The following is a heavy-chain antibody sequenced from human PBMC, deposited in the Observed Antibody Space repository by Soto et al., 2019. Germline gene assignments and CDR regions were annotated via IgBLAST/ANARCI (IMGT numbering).Heavy chain of an antibody. CDR3: ARRKYYYDSSGYALDI. D-gene: IGHD3-22*01. CDR2: ISSSSSYT. CDR1: GFTFSAYY. J-gene: IGHJ3*02. Sequence: PGGPLRLSCPASGFTFSAYYMSWIRQAPGKGLEWVSYISSSSSYTNYADSVKGRFTISRDNAKNSLYLQMNSLRAEDTAVYYCARRKYYYDSSGYALDIWGQGTMVTVSS. V-gene: IGHV3-11*06.